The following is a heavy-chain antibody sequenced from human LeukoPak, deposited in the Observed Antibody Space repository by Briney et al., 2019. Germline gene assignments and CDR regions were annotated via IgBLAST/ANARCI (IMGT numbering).Heavy chain of an antibody. CDR1: GGSISSGSYY. CDR3: ARSRLNSGFDY. D-gene: IGHD1-26*01. CDR2: IYTSGST. Sequence: PSETLSLTCTVSGGSISSGSYYWSWIRQPAGKGLEWIGRIYTSGSTNYNPSLKSRVTISVDTSKNQFSLKLSSVTAADTAVYYCARSRLNSGFDYWGQGTLVTVSS. J-gene: IGHJ4*02. V-gene: IGHV4-61*02.